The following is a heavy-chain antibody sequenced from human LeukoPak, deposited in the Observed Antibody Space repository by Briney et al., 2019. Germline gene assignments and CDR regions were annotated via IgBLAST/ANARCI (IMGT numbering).Heavy chain of an antibody. V-gene: IGHV3-21*01. J-gene: IGHJ4*02. D-gene: IGHD1-7*01. CDR1: GFTFSSYS. Sequence: GGSLRLSCAASGFTFSSYSMNWVRQAPGKGLEWVSSISSSSSYIYYADSVKGRFTISRDNAKNSLYLQMNSLRAEDTAMYYCARYNWNYAYYFDYWGQGTLVTVSS. CDR3: ARYNWNYAYYFDY. CDR2: ISSSSSYI.